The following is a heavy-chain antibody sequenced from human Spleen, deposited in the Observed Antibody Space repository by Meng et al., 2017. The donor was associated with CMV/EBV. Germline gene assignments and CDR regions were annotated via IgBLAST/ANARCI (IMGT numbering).Heavy chain of an antibody. J-gene: IGHJ4*02. CDR3: AKDREAADLYFDY. CDR2: IRGSGSGT. Sequence: GGSLRLSCAASGFTFSNYAMKWVRQAPGKGLEWVSAIRGSGSGTYYADSVKGRFTISRDNSKNTLYLQMNSLRAEDTAVYYCAKDREAADLYFDYWGQGTLVTVSS. V-gene: IGHV3-23*01. CDR1: GFTFSNYA. D-gene: IGHD6-13*01.